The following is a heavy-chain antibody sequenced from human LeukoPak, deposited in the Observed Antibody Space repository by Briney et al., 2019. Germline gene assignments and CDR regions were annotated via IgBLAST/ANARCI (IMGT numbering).Heavy chain of an antibody. CDR1: GFTFSSYA. Sequence: GGSLRLSCAASGFTFSSYAMSWVRQAPGKGLEWVSAISGSGGSTYYAGSVKGRFTISGDNSKNTLYLQMNSLRAEDTAVYYCAKVRGYDTPYYFDYWGQGTLVTVSS. J-gene: IGHJ4*02. CDR3: AKVRGYDTPYYFDY. V-gene: IGHV3-23*01. CDR2: ISGSGGST. D-gene: IGHD5-12*01.